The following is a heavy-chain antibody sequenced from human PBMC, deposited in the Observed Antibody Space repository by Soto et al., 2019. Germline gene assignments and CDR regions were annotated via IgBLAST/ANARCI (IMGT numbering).Heavy chain of an antibody. V-gene: IGHV3-66*01. CDR1: RFTVSSNY. CDR2: IYSGGST. CDR3: ARDMVRGLYPEYFQH. Sequence: EVQLVESGGGLVQPGGSLRLYCAASRFTVSSNYMSWVRQAPGKGLEWVSVIYSGGSTYYADSVKGRFTISRDNSKNTLYLQMNSLRAEDTAVYNCARDMVRGLYPEYFQHWGQGTLVTVSS. J-gene: IGHJ1*01. D-gene: IGHD3-10*01.